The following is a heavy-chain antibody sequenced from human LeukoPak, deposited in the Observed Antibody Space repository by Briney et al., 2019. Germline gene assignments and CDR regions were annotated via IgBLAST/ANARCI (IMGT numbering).Heavy chain of an antibody. CDR1: GYTLTELS. CDR2: ISAYNGNT. CDR3: ARYCSSTSCYWSWFDP. D-gene: IGHD2-2*01. V-gene: IGHV1-18*01. J-gene: IGHJ5*02. Sequence: ASVKVSCKVSGYTLTELSMHWVRQAPGQGLEWMGWISAYNGNTNYAQKLQGRVTMTTDTSTSTAYMELRSLRSDDTAVYYCARYCSSTSCYWSWFDPWGQGTLVTVSS.